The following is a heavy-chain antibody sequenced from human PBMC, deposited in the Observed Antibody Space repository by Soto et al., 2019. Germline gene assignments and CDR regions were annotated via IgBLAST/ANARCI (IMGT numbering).Heavy chain of an antibody. D-gene: IGHD2-15*01. CDR1: GYTFISHD. V-gene: IGHV1-18*01. CDR2: ISGYNGNT. Sequence: GASVKVSCKASGYTFISHDSSWVRQATGQGLEWMGWISGYNGNTNNAQKFQGRVTMTTDTSATTAYMELRSLTSDDTAVYFCARGGRSPTVSYYYYGMDVWGQGTTVTVSS. CDR3: ARGGRSPTVSYYYYGMDV. J-gene: IGHJ6*02.